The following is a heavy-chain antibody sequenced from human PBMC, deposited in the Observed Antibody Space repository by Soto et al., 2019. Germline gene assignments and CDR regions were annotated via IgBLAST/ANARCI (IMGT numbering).Heavy chain of an antibody. Sequence: PSETLSLTCAVYGGSFSGYYWSWIRQPPGKGLEWIGEINHSGSTNYNPSLKSRVTISVDTSKNQFSLKLSSVTAADTAVYYCARVGSSIQYNWFDPWGQGTLVTVSS. J-gene: IGHJ5*02. D-gene: IGHD1-26*01. CDR2: INHSGST. CDR1: GGSFSGYY. V-gene: IGHV4-34*01. CDR3: ARVGSSIQYNWFDP.